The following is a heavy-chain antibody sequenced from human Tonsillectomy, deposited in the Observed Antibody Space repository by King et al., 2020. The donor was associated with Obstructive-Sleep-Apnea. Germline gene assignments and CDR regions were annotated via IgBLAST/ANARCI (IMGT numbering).Heavy chain of an antibody. CDR2: IYYSGST. CDR3: AGDTYYDFWSGYSNYYYGIDV. CDR1: GGSISSYY. J-gene: IGHJ6*02. Sequence: QLQESGPGLVKPSETLSLTCTVSGGSISSYYWSWIRQPPGKGLEWIGYIYYSGSTNYNPSLKSRVTISVDTSKNQFSLKLSSVTAADTAVYYCAGDTYYDFWSGYSNYYYGIDVWGQGTTVTVSS. V-gene: IGHV4-59*01. D-gene: IGHD3-3*01.